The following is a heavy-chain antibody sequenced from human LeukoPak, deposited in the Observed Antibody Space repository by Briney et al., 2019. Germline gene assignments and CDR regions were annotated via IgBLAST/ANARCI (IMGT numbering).Heavy chain of an antibody. CDR3: AKSEGSGWYPYPYYFHY. Sequence: GGSLRLSCAASGFTFSSYGMSWVRQAPGKGLEWVSVISDSGGNTYYADSVKGRFTISRDNSKNMLSLQMNSLRGEDSAVYYCAKSEGSGWYPYPYYFHYWGQGSLVTVAS. V-gene: IGHV3-23*01. J-gene: IGHJ4*02. CDR1: GFTFSSYG. D-gene: IGHD6-19*01. CDR2: ISDSGGNT.